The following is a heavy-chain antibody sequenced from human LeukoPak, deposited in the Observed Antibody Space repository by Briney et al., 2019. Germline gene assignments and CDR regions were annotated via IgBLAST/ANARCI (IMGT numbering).Heavy chain of an antibody. CDR1: GFSFSSYD. CDR2: LWHGGTNR. D-gene: IGHD1-1*01. CDR3: ARGTGAYDP. J-gene: IGHJ5*02. V-gene: IGHV3-33*01. Sequence: GGSLRLSCEASGFSFSSYDMHWVRQAPGKGLEWVAVLWHGGTNRDYADSVKGRFTISRDNSKNTLYLQMNSLRAEDTAVYYCARGTGAYDPWGQGTLVTVSS.